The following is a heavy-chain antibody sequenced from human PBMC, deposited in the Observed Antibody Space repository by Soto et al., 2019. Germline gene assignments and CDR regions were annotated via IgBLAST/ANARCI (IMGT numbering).Heavy chain of an antibody. CDR1: GFTFSAHW. CDR2: INSDGSIT. D-gene: IGHD2-15*01. V-gene: IGHV3-74*01. J-gene: IGHJ4*02. Sequence: EVQLVESGGGLVQPGGSLRLSCAASGFTFSAHWMDWVCQAPGKGLVWVSRINSDGSITSYADSVKGRFTISRDNAKNTQYLQMNSLRAEDTAVYHCVRVPFVDIPGYCGQGTMVAVSS. CDR3: VRVPFVDIPGY.